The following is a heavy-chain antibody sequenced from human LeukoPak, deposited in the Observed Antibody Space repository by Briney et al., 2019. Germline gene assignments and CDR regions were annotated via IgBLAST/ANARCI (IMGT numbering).Heavy chain of an antibody. CDR1: GGTFSSYA. CDR3: ARAGSNYVVGYFDY. CDR2: IIPIFGTA. D-gene: IGHD4-11*01. J-gene: IGHJ4*02. V-gene: IGHV1-69*13. Sequence: GASVKVSCKASGGTFSSYAISWVRQAPGQGLEWMGGIIPIFGTANYAQKFQGRVTITADESTSTAYMELSSLRSEDTAVYYRARAGSNYVVGYFDYWGQGTLVTVSS.